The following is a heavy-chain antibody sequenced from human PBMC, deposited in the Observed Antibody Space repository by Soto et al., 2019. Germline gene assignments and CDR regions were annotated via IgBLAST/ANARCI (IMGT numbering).Heavy chain of an antibody. J-gene: IGHJ5*02. D-gene: IGHD2-2*02. CDR1: GGTFNSYA. CDR2: IVPLFAPA. Sequence: GASVKVSCKASGGTFNSYAFSWVRQAPGQGLEWMGGIVPLFAPANYAQKFQGRVTITADESTSTVYMELSSLTSDDTAVYYCARGIRRAAIGWFDPWGQGTPVTVSS. V-gene: IGHV1-69*13. CDR3: ARGIRRAAIGWFDP.